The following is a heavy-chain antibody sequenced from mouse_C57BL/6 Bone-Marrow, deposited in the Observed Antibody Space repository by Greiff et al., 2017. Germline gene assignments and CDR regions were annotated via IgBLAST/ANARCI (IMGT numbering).Heavy chain of an antibody. CDR2: ISSGSSTI. D-gene: IGHD1-2*01. J-gene: IGHJ2*01. V-gene: IGHV5-17*01. Sequence: EVKLMESGGGLVKPGGSLKLSCAASGFTFSDYGMHWVRQAPEKGLEWVAYISSGSSTIYYADPVKGRFTISRDNAKHTLFLQMTSLRSEDTAMYYCAIITFDYWGQGTTLTVSS. CDR1: GFTFSDYG. CDR3: AIITFDY.